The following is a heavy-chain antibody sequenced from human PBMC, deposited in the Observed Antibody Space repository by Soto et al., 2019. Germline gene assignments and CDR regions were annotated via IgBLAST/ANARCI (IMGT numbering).Heavy chain of an antibody. Sequence: PGGPLNLSWAPRGSTFGTYARTWAPQPPGKGLESVSGISDNGGRTYYADSVKGRFTISRDNSKNTLYLQMNSLRAEDTAIYYCARDLHTTIPVATDFWGQGTLVTISS. CDR2: ISDNGGRT. CDR1: GSTFGTYA. CDR3: ARDLHTTIPVATDF. V-gene: IGHV3-23*01. J-gene: IGHJ4*02. D-gene: IGHD6-19*01.